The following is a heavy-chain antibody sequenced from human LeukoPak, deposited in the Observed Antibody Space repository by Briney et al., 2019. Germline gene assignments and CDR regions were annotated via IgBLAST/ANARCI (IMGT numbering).Heavy chain of an antibody. Sequence: GGSLRLSCAVSGFTFSSYAMNWVRQAPGKGLDWVSCISGSGRSTYYADSVKGRFTISRDNSKNTLYLQMNSLRAEDTAVYYCGKGVGAGGTRGGFDYWGQGTLVTVSS. CDR2: ISGSGRST. J-gene: IGHJ4*02. CDR3: GKGVGAGGTRGGFDY. D-gene: IGHD6-13*01. CDR1: GFTFSSYA. V-gene: IGHV3-23*01.